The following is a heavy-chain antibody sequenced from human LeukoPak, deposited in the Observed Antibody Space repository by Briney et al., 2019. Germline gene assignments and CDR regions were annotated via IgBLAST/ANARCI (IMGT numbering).Heavy chain of an antibody. J-gene: IGHJ6*02. Sequence: GRSLRLSCAASGFTFDDYAMHWVRQAPGKGLEWVSAISGSGGSTYYADPVKGRFTISRDNSKNTLYLQMNSLRAEDTAVYYCAKDRITMIVVEVDVWGQGTTVTVSS. CDR1: GFTFDDYA. CDR3: AKDRITMIVVEVDV. D-gene: IGHD3-22*01. V-gene: IGHV3-23*01. CDR2: ISGSGGST.